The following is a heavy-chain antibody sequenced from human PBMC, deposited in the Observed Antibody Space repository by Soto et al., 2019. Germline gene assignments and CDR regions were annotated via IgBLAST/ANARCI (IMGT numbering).Heavy chain of an antibody. Sequence: QVQLVESGGGVVQPGRSLRLSCAASGFTFSTYGMHWVRQAPGKGLEWVAVIWYDGSTKYYADSVTGRFTISRDNSKSTLYLQMSSLRAGDPAVCYCARDRLLGNSFDYWGQGSLVTVSS. CDR1: GFTFSTYG. CDR3: ARDRLLGNSFDY. D-gene: IGHD1-26*01. J-gene: IGHJ4*02. CDR2: IWYDGSTK. V-gene: IGHV3-33*01.